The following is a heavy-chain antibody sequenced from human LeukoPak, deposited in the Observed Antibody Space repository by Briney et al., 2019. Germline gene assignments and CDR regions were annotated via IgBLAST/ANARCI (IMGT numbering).Heavy chain of an antibody. CDR2: IYYSGST. D-gene: IGHD5-24*01. CDR3: ARHRSGWLQSSFDY. CDR1: GGSISSSSYY. V-gene: IGHV4-39*01. Sequence: PSETLSLTCTVSGGSISSSSYYWGWIRQPPGKRLEWIGSIYYSGSTYYNPSLKSRVAISVDTSKNQFSLKLSSVTAADTAVYYCARHRSGWLQSSFDYWGQGTLVTVSS. J-gene: IGHJ4*02.